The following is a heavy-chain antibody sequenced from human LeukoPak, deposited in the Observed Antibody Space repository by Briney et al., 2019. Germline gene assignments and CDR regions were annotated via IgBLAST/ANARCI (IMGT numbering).Heavy chain of an antibody. D-gene: IGHD1-26*01. V-gene: IGHV4-59*12. CDR3: ARVVGAKIGYYYYYYMDV. Sequence: PSETLSLTCTVSGGSISSYYWSWIRQPPGKGLEWIGYIYYSGSTNYNPSLKSRVTISVDTSKNQFSLKLSSVTAADTDVYYCARVVGAKIGYYYYYYMDVWGKGTTVTVCS. CDR2: IYYSGST. J-gene: IGHJ6*03. CDR1: GGSISSYY.